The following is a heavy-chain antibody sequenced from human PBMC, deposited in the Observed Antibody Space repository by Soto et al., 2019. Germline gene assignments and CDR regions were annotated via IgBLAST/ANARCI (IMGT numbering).Heavy chain of an antibody. D-gene: IGHD3-22*01. CDR2: ISSSSTI. Sequence: PGGSLRLSCAASGFTFSSYSMNWVRQAPGKGLEWVSYISSSSTIYYADSVKGRFTISRDNAKNSLYLQMNSLRDEDTAVYYCAREEDYYDSSGGLDYWGQGTLVTVSS. CDR3: AREEDYYDSSGGLDY. CDR1: GFTFSSYS. J-gene: IGHJ4*02. V-gene: IGHV3-48*02.